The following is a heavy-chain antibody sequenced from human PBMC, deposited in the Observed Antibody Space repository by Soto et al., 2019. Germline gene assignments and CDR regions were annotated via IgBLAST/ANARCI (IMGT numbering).Heavy chain of an antibody. CDR1: GYTFSAYY. J-gene: IGHJ3*02. V-gene: IGHV1-2*04. CDR2: IHPGSGGA. Sequence: QVQLVQSGVEVKNPGASVKVSCKASGYTFSAYYMHWVRQAPGQGLEWMGYIHPGSGGANYAQKFQGWVTMTSDTSISTVYMEVTRLKSDDTAVYYCTRRDSSWAFDIWGQGTSLTFSS. D-gene: IGHD2-21*02. CDR3: TRRDSSWAFDI.